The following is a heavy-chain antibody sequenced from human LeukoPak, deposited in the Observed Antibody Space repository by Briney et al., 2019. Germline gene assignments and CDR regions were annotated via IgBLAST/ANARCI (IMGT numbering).Heavy chain of an antibody. D-gene: IGHD3-16*02. V-gene: IGHV3-7*01. J-gene: IGHJ4*02. CDR2: IKQDGSEK. CDR1: GFTFSSYW. Sequence: GGSLRLSCAASGFTFSSYWMSWVRQAPGKGLEWVANIKQDGSEKYYVDSVKGRFTISRDNAKNSLYLQMNSLRAEDTAVYYCARALRSYMITFGGVIGPPFDYWGQGTLVTVSS. CDR3: ARALRSYMITFGGVIGPPFDY.